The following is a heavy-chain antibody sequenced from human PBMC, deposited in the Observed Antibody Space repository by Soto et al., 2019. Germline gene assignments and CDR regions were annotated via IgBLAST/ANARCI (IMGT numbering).Heavy chain of an antibody. CDR2: IKQDGSEK. V-gene: IGHV3-7*01. CDR3: VSGGDGYCSSTSCYWDAFDI. J-gene: IGHJ3*02. CDR1: GFTFSSYW. D-gene: IGHD2-2*03. Sequence: GGSLRLSCAASGFTFSSYWMSWVRQAPGKGLEWVANIKQDGSEKYYVDSVKGRFTISRDNAKNSLYLQMNSLRAEDTAVYYCVSGGDGYCSSTSCYWDAFDIWGQGTMVTVSS.